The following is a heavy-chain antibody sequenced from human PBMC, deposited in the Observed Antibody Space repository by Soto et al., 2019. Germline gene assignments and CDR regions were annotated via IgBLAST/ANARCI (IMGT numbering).Heavy chain of an antibody. V-gene: IGHV3-49*03. CDR3: TIKGSLWPRGPLDY. J-gene: IGHJ4*02. CDR1: GFTFGDYA. CDR2: IRSKAYGGTT. Sequence: GGSLRLSCTASGFTFGDYAMSWFRQAPGKGLEWVGFIRSKAYGGTTEYAASVKGRFTTSRDDSKGIAYLQMNSLKTEDTAVYYCTIKGSLWPRGPLDYWGQGTRVTVSS. D-gene: IGHD3-10*01.